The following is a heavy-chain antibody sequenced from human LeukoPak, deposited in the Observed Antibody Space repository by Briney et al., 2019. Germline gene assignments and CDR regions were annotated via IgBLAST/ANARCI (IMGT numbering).Heavy chain of an antibody. CDR1: GGSISSYY. D-gene: IGHD7-27*01. V-gene: IGHV4-59*01. CDR3: ASSLGWGTGGEDPFDY. Sequence: SETLSLTCIVSGGSISSYYWSWIRQPPGKGLEWIGYIYYSGSTNYNPSLKSRVTISVDTSKNQFSLKLSSVTAADTAVYYCASSLGWGTGGEDPFDYWGQGTLVTVSS. CDR2: IYYSGST. J-gene: IGHJ4*02.